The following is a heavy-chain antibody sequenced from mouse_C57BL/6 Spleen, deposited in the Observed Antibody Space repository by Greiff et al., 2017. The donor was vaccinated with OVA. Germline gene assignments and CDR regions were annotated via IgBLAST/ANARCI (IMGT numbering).Heavy chain of an antibody. J-gene: IGHJ4*01. V-gene: IGHV2-2*01. CDR3: ARIYYGRAYYYAMDY. D-gene: IGHD1-1*01. CDR2: IWSGGST. Sequence: VQLQQSGPGLVQPSQSLSITCTVSGFSFTSYGVHWVRQSPGKGLEWLGVIWSGGSTDYNAAFISRLSISKDNSKSQVFFKMNSLQADDTAIYYCARIYYGRAYYYAMDYWGQGTSVTVSS. CDR1: GFSFTSYG.